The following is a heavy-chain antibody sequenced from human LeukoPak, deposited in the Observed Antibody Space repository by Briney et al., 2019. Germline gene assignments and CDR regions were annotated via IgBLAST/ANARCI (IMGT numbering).Heavy chain of an antibody. CDR3: ARVYQSAQYHCDY. Sequence: PSDTLSLPCTVSGGSIDRYYWSWIRQPPAKGLEWIGDICYTGSTGYHPSLQSRVTISLDTSKNQFYLKLTSVTAADTAVYYCARVYQSAQYHCDYWGQGNLVSVSS. CDR1: GGSIDRYY. D-gene: IGHD2-2*01. CDR2: ICYTGST. J-gene: IGHJ4*02. V-gene: IGHV4-59*07.